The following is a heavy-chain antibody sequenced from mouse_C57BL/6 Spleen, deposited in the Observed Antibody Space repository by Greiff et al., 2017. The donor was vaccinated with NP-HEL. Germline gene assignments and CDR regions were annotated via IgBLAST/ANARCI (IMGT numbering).Heavy chain of an antibody. Sequence: VQLQQSGPGLVAPSQSLSITCTVSGFSLTSYAISWVRQPPGKGLEWLGVIWTGGGTNYNSALKSRLSISKDNSKSQVFLKMNSLQTDDTARYYCARGATVVANWGFFDYWGQGTTLTVSS. V-gene: IGHV2-9-1*01. D-gene: IGHD1-1*01. J-gene: IGHJ2*01. CDR3: ARGATVVANWGFFDY. CDR1: GFSLTSYA. CDR2: IWTGGGT.